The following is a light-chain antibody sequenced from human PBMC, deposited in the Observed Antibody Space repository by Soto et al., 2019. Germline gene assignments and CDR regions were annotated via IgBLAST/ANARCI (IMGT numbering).Light chain of an antibody. CDR2: EVS. CDR3: SSYAGSNIL. Sequence: QSELTQPPSASGSAGQSVTISCTGTSSDVGGYNYVSWYQQHPGKAPKLMIYEVSKRPSGVPDRFSGSKSGNTASLTVSGLQAEDEADYYCSSYAGSNILFGTGTKVTVL. CDR1: SSDVGGYNY. V-gene: IGLV2-8*01. J-gene: IGLJ1*01.